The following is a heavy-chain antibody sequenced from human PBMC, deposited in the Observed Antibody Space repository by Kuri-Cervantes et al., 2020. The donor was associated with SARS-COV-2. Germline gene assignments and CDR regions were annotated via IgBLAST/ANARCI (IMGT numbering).Heavy chain of an antibody. V-gene: IGHV3-74*01. J-gene: IGHJ6*02. CDR3: ARDLGGSGSYYTNYYYYYGMDV. CDR1: GFAFSGHW. D-gene: IGHD3-10*01. CDR2: INPDGSYT. Sequence: GGSLRLSCAASGFAFSGHWIHWVRQAPGKGLVWVSRINPDGSYTNNADSVKGRFTLSRDNAKNMLFLQMNSLRPEDTAVYYCARDLGGSGSYYTNYYYYYGMDVWGHGTTVTVSS.